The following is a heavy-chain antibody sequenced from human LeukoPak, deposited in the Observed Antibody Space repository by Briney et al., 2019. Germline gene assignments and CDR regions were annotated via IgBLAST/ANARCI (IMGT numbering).Heavy chain of an antibody. J-gene: IGHJ4*02. Sequence: SETLSLTCTVSGGSISSSSYYWGWIRQPPGKGLEWIGTIYYSGSTYYNPSLKSRVTISVDTSKNQFSLKMNSVTAADTAVYYCARPVPDLWPYYFDFWGQGTLLTVSS. V-gene: IGHV4-39*01. D-gene: IGHD3-10*01. CDR1: GGSISSSSYY. CDR2: IYYSGST. CDR3: ARPVPDLWPYYFDF.